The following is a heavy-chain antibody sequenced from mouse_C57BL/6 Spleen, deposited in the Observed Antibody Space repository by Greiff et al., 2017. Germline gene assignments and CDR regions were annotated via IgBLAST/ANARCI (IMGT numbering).Heavy chain of an antibody. CDR3: AREGIYYGSSYGGYFDY. V-gene: IGHV1-55*01. J-gene: IGHJ2*01. CDR2: IYPGSGST. Sequence: VQLQQPGAELVKPGASVKMSCKASGYTFTSYWITWVKQRPGQGLEWIGDIYPGSGSTNYNEKFKSKATLTVDTSSSTAYMQLSSLTSEDSAVYYCAREGIYYGSSYGGYFDYWGQGTTLTVSS. CDR1: GYTFTSYW. D-gene: IGHD1-1*01.